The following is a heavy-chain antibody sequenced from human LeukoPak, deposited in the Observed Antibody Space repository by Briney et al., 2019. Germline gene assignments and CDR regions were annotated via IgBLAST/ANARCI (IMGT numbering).Heavy chain of an antibody. CDR1: GFPFSSYS. Sequence: GGSLRLSCAASGFPFSSYSMNWVRQAPGKGLQWVSWSSSSSNYIYYADSLKGRFTISRDNAKNSLYLQMNSLRDEDTAVYYCAVNYYDDSGYYYYALDVWGQGTTVTVSS. D-gene: IGHD3-22*01. CDR2: SSSSSNYI. V-gene: IGHV3-21*01. CDR3: AVNYYDDSGYYYYALDV. J-gene: IGHJ6*02.